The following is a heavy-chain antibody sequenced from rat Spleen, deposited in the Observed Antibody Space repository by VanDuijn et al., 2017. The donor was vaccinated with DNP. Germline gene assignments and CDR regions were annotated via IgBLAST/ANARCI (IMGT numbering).Heavy chain of an antibody. CDR3: ARHNGYDDY. J-gene: IGHJ2*01. D-gene: IGHD1-7*01. CDR2: ISYDGSST. V-gene: IGHV5-7*01. CDR1: GFTFSDYN. Sequence: EVQLVESGGGLVQPGRSLKLSCAASGFTFSDYNMAWVRQAPTKGLEWVATISYDGSSTYYRDSVKGRFTISRDNTKSTLYLQMDSLRSEDTATYYCARHNGYDDYWGQGVMVTVTS.